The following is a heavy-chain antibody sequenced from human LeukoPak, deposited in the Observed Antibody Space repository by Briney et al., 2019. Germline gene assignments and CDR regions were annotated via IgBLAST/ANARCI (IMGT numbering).Heavy chain of an antibody. V-gene: IGHV3-7*03. J-gene: IGHJ5*02. D-gene: IGHD3-10*01. Sequence: PGRCLRLAWAAAGFTVSIYWMSWVRQAPGKGREWEANIKQEGREKYYVDSVEGRFTISTDKAQNSLYLQMSSLRAEATAVYYCARDRPFYGSGSYSNPWGQGTLVTVSS. CDR3: ARDRPFYGSGSYSNP. CDR1: GFTVSIYW. CDR2: IKQEGREK.